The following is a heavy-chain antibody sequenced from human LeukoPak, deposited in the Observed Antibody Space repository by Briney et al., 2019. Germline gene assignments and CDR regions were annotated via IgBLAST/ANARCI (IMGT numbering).Heavy chain of an antibody. D-gene: IGHD3-22*01. CDR3: ARGVYDSSGYYSYFDY. J-gene: IGHJ4*02. CDR1: GFTFSSYD. V-gene: IGHV3-13*05. Sequence: GGSLRLSCAASGFTFSSYDMHWVRQATGKGLEWVSAIGTAGDPYYPGSVKGRSTISRENAKNSLYLQMNSLRAGDTAVYYCARGVYDSSGYYSYFDYWGQGTLVTVSS. CDR2: IGTAGDP.